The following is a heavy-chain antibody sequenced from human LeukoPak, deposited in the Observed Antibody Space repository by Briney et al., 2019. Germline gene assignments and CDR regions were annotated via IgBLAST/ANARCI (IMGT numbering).Heavy chain of an antibody. V-gene: IGHV3-30*18. Sequence: GGSLGLSCAASGFTFSSYGMYWVRKAPGKGLEWVAVISYDAGSVKGRFTISRDNSKNTLYLQMNSLRAEDTAVYYCAKGQQLVGYYYYGMDVWGQGTTVTVSS. CDR3: AKGQQLVGYYYYGMDV. CDR2: ISYD. CDR1: GFTFSSYG. D-gene: IGHD6-13*01. J-gene: IGHJ6*02.